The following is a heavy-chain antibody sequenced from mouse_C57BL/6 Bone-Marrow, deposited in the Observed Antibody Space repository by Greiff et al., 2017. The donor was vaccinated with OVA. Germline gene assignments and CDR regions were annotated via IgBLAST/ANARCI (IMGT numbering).Heavy chain of an antibody. Sequence: VQLQESGAELARPGASVKLSCKASGYTFTSYGISWVKQRTGQGLEWIGEIYPRSGNTYYNEKFKGKATLTADKSSSTAYMELRSLTSEDSAVYFCARGIILLRDGDYWGQGTTLTVSS. V-gene: IGHV1-81*01. CDR1: GYTFTSYG. CDR3: ARGIILLRDGDY. D-gene: IGHD1-1*01. J-gene: IGHJ2*01. CDR2: IYPRSGNT.